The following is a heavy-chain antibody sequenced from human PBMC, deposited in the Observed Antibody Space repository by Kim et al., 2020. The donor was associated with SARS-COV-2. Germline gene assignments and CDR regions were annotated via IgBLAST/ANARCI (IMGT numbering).Heavy chain of an antibody. CDR2: ISWNSGSI. Sequence: GGSLRLSCAASGFTFDDYAMHWVRQAPGKGLEWVSGISWNSGSISYADSVKGRFTISRDNAKNSLYLQMNSLRAEDTALYYCAKDVYYYGSGSYPPNYYYYGMDVWVQGTTVTVSS. CDR3: AKDVYYYGSGSYPPNYYYYGMDV. V-gene: IGHV3-9*01. D-gene: IGHD3-10*01. CDR1: GFTFDDYA. J-gene: IGHJ6*02.